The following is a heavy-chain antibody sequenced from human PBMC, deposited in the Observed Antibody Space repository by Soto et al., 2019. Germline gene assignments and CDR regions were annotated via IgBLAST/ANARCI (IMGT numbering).Heavy chain of an antibody. Sequence: QITLKESGPTLVKPTQTLTLTCTFSGFSLSTSGVGVGWIRQPPGKALEWLALIYWDDDKRYSPSLKSRLTITKDXXKXQXXLTMTNMDPVDTATYYCAHYDYGDYAGVPWNWFDPWGQGTLVTVSS. CDR2: IYWDDDK. CDR1: GFSLSTSGVG. D-gene: IGHD4-17*01. J-gene: IGHJ5*02. CDR3: AHYDYGDYAGVPWNWFDP. V-gene: IGHV2-5*02.